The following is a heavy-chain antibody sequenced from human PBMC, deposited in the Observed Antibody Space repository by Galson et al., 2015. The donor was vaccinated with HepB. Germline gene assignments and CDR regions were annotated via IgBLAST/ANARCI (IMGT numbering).Heavy chain of an antibody. CDR3: TREPHAFDI. CDR2: TYYRSTWYN. J-gene: IGHJ3*02. CDR1: GDSVSSNSAV. V-gene: IGHV6-1*01. Sequence: CAISGDSVSSNSAVWNWIRQSPSRGLEWLGRTYYRSTWYNDYAPSVKNRITINPDTSKNHFSLHLNSVTPEDTAVYYCTREPHAFDIWGQGTMVTVPS.